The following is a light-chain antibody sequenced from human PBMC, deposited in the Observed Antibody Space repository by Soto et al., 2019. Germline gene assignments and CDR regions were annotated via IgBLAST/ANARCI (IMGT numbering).Light chain of an antibody. J-gene: IGKJ3*01. CDR2: GAS. CDR3: QQYGSSPQFIT. CDR1: QSVSSSY. V-gene: IGKV3-20*01. Sequence: EIVLTQSPGTLSLSPGERATLSCRASQSVSSSYLAWYQQKPGQAPRLLIYGASSRATGIPDRFSGSGSGTDFTLTISRLEPEDFAVYYCQQYGSSPQFITFGPGTKVDIK.